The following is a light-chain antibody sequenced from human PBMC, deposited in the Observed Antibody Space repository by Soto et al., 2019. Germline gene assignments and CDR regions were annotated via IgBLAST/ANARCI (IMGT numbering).Light chain of an antibody. J-gene: IGLJ1*01. CDR1: SSDVGGYNY. V-gene: IGLV2-8*01. CDR2: EVT. CDR3: SSYAGNNNLV. Sequence: QSALTQPPSASGSPGQSVAISCTGTSSDVGGYNYVSWFQQHPGKAPKLMIYEVTKRPSGVPDRFSGSKSGNTASLTVSGLQPEDEADYYCSSYAGNNNLVFGTGTKLTVL.